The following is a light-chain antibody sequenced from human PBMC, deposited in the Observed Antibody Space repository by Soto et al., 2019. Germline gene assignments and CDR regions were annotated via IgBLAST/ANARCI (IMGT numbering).Light chain of an antibody. J-gene: IGKJ4*01. Sequence: EIVLTQSPDTLSLSPGERAPLSCRASQSISSNYLAWYQQKPGQAPRLLIYGASCRATGIPDRFSGSGSGTDLTITTSRLEPEDGEVCEGQQFGSSPLTFGGGTKVDI. CDR1: QSISSNY. V-gene: IGKV3-20*01. CDR2: GAS. CDR3: QQFGSSPLT.